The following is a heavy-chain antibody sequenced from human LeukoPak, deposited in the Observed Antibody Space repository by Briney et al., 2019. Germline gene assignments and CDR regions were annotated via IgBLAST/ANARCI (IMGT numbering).Heavy chain of an antibody. D-gene: IGHD3-10*01. J-gene: IGHJ4*02. CDR1: GFTFSSYA. Sequence: GGSLRLSCAASGFTFSSYAMSWVRQAPGKGLEWVSAISGSGGSTYNADSVKGRFIISRDNSKNTLYLQMNSLRAEDTAVYYCAKEGTRRFGELLSYFDYWGQGTLVTVSS. CDR2: ISGSGGST. V-gene: IGHV3-23*01. CDR3: AKEGTRRFGELLSYFDY.